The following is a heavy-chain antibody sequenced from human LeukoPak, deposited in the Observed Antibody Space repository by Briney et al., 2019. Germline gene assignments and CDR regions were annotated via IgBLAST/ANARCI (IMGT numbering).Heavy chain of an antibody. D-gene: IGHD5-24*01. Sequence: ASVKVSCKASGYTFTGYYMHWVRQAPGQGLEWMGIINPSGGSTSYAQKFQGRVTMTRDMSTSTVYMELSSLRSEDTAVYYCARLEMATITADYWGQGTLVTVSS. CDR2: INPSGGST. J-gene: IGHJ4*02. CDR1: GYTFTGYY. CDR3: ARLEMATITADY. V-gene: IGHV1-46*01.